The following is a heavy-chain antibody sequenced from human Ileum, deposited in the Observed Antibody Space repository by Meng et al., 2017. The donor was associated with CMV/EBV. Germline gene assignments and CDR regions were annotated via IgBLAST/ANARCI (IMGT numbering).Heavy chain of an antibody. CDR3: ARMTLYWYFDL. CDR2: MFYRGNT. V-gene: IGHV4-39*07. D-gene: IGHD2-21*02. Sequence: QVRESGPGLLKPSETLSLTCTGSGGSISNGNFYWGWIRQPPGKELEFIGSMFYRGNTYYNPSLRSRVTISLDTSKDQFSLRLTSVTGADTAVYYCARMTLYWYFDLWGRGSLVTVSS. CDR1: GGSISNGNFY. J-gene: IGHJ2*01.